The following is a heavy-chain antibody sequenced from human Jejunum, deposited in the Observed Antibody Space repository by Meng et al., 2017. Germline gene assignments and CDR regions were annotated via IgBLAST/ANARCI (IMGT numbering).Heavy chain of an antibody. CDR1: GGSLSSGGYY. V-gene: IGHV4-31*03. CDR3: ASLSSSWSGADY. J-gene: IGHJ4*02. Sequence: QVQLQESGPGLVKPSQTLSLTCTVSGGSLSSGGYYWNWIRQHAGRGLEWIGEIHQSGSTNYNPSLKSRVTISVDSSKNQFFLDLSSVTAADTAVYYCASLSSSWSGADYWGQGTLVTVSS. CDR2: IHQSGST. D-gene: IGHD6-13*01.